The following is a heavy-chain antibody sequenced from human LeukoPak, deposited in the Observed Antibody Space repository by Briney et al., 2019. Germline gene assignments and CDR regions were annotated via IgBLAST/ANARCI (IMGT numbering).Heavy chain of an antibody. D-gene: IGHD2-2*01. V-gene: IGHV1-69*13. Sequence: ASVKVSCKASGGTFSSYAISWVRQAPGQGLEWMGGIIPIFGTANYAQKFQGRVTITADESTSTAYMELSSLRSEDTAVYYCATGLIYCSSTSCYSWFDPWGQGTLVTVSS. CDR2: IIPIFGTA. CDR3: ATGLIYCSSTSCYSWFDP. J-gene: IGHJ5*02. CDR1: GGTFSSYA.